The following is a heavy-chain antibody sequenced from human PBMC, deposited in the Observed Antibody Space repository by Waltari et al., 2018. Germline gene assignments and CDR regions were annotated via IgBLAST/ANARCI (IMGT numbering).Heavy chain of an antibody. CDR2: ISHTGST. V-gene: IGHV4-4*02. D-gene: IGHD1-20*01. J-gene: IGHJ5*02. Sequence: QVQLQESGPGLVKPSGTLSLTCAVSGGSISSTNWWTWVRQPPGKGLEWIGEISHTGSTYYNLSLKSRVTISVDNSKNQFSLKLNSVTAADTAVYYCARARYFGSLFAWFDPWGQGTLVNVSS. CDR1: GGSISSTNW. CDR3: ARARYFGSLFAWFDP.